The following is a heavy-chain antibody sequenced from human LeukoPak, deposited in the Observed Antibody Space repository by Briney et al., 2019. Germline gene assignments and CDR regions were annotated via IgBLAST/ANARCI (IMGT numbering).Heavy chain of an antibody. J-gene: IGHJ4*02. CDR2: INHSGST. D-gene: IGHD6-6*01. CDR1: GGSFSGYY. CDR3: ARGGRLKQLIRFDY. V-gene: IGHV4-34*01. Sequence: SETLSLTCAVYGGSFSGYYRSWIRQPPGKGLEWMGEINHSGSTNYNPSLKSRVTISVDTSKNQFSLKLSSVTAADTAVYYCARGGRLKQLIRFDYWGQGTLVTVSS.